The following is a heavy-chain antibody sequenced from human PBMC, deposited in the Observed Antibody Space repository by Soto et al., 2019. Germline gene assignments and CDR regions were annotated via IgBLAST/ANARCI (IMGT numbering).Heavy chain of an antibody. CDR3: ARDLSSSSAFDY. Sequence: TLSLTCTVSGGSISSGGYYWSWIRQHPGKGLEWIGYIYYSGSTYYNPSLKSRVTISVDTSKNQFSLKLSSVTAADTAVYYCARDLSSSSAFDYWGQGTLVTVSS. CDR2: IYYSGST. V-gene: IGHV4-31*03. J-gene: IGHJ4*02. CDR1: GGSISSGGYY. D-gene: IGHD6-6*01.